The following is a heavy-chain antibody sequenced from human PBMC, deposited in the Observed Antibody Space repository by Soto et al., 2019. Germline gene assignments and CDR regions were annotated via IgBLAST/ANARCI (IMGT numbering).Heavy chain of an antibody. J-gene: IGHJ4*02. V-gene: IGHV1-2*04. Sequence: QVQLVQSGAEVKKPGASVKVSCKASGYTFTGNYMHWVRQAPGQGFEWMGWINVNSGGTKYAQKFRGWVTMTRDTSISTAYMELSRLRSDDTAVYYGARGDKLSLYPQLDYWGQGTLVTVSS. CDR1: GYTFTGNY. CDR3: ARGDKLSLYPQLDY. CDR2: INVNSGGT. D-gene: IGHD3-16*02.